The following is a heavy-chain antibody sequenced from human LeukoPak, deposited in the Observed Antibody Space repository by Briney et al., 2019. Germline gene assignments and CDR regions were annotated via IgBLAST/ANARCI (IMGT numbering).Heavy chain of an antibody. J-gene: IGHJ6*02. CDR2: IWYDGSNK. Sequence: PGRSLRLSCAASGFTFSSYGMHWVRQAPGKGLEWVAVIWYDGSNKYYADSVKGRFTISRDNSKNTLYLQMNSLRAEDTAVYYCARDLRSCSSNRCYYSSMGVWGQGTTVTVSS. CDR1: GFTFSSYG. D-gene: IGHD2-2*01. CDR3: ARDLRSCSSNRCYYSSMGV. V-gene: IGHV3-33*01.